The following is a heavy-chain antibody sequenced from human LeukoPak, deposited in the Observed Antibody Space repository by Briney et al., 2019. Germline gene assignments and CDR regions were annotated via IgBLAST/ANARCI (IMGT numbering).Heavy chain of an antibody. CDR2: VHHSGST. D-gene: IGHD3-3*01. CDR3: ARGDFWSGWEV. J-gene: IGHJ6*04. Sequence: SETLSLTCDVSGYSISSGYYWGWIRQPPEKGLEWIGSVHHSGSTYYNPSLKSRVTISVDTSKNQFSLKLSSVTAADTAVYYCARGDFWSGWEVWGKGTTVTVSS. CDR1: GYSISSGYY. V-gene: IGHV4-38-2*01.